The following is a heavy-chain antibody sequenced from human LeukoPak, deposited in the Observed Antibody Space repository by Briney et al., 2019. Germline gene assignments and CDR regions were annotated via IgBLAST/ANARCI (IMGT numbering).Heavy chain of an antibody. Sequence: SGGSLRLSCAASGFTFSSYAMSWVRQAPGKGLEWVSAISGSGGSTYYADSVKGRFTISRDNSKNTLYLQTNSLRAEDTAVYYCAKAQAKTTHFMIVVVINGSPLDYWGQGTLVTVSS. J-gene: IGHJ4*02. CDR2: ISGSGGST. CDR3: AKAQAKTTHFMIVVVINGSPLDY. V-gene: IGHV3-23*01. D-gene: IGHD3-22*01. CDR1: GFTFSSYA.